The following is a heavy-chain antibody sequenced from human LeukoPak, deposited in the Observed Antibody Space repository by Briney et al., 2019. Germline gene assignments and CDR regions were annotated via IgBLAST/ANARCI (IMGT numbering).Heavy chain of an antibody. V-gene: IGHV3-23*01. Sequence: PGGSLRLSCAASGFTFSSYAMSWVRQAPGKGLEWVSAISGSGGSTYYADSVKGRFTISRDNSKNTLYLQMNSLRAEDTAVYYCAKDYYDYVWGSYRLYYFDYWGQGTLVTVSS. CDR1: GFTFSSYA. CDR2: ISGSGGST. D-gene: IGHD3-16*02. CDR3: AKDYYDYVWGSYRLYYFDY. J-gene: IGHJ4*02.